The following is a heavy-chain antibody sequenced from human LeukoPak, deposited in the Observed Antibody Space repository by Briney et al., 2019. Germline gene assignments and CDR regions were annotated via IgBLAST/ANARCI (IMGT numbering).Heavy chain of an antibody. CDR1: GGSFGGYY. CDR3: ARGYGSGSYYHY. CDR2: INHSGSG. V-gene: IGHV4-34*01. Sequence: SETLSLTCAVYGGSFGGYYWSWIRQPPGKGLEWIGEINHSGSGSYNPSLKSRVTISLDTSKNQFSLKLSSVTAADTAVYYCARGYGSGSYYHYWGQGTLLTVSS. J-gene: IGHJ4*02. D-gene: IGHD3-10*01.